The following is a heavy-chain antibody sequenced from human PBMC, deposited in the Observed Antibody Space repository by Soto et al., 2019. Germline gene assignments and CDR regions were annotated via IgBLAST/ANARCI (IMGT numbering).Heavy chain of an antibody. CDR2: ITSSSSYI. D-gene: IGHD3-3*01. CDR3: ARESALGFDP. J-gene: IGHJ5*02. CDR1: GLTFISYT. V-gene: IGHV3-21*01. Sequence: PWGSQILSCTASGLTFISYTMNWVRQAPGKGLEWVSSITSSSSYIYYADSVKGRFTISRDNAKNSLYLQMNSLSDEDTAVYYCARESALGFDPWGQGILVTVSS.